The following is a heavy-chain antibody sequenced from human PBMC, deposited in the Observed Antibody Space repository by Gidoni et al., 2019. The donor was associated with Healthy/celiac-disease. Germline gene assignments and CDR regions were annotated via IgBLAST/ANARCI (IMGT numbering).Heavy chain of an antibody. CDR1: AGSISSYY. CDR3: ARLTMVRGKQFDY. V-gene: IGHV4-59*08. J-gene: IGHJ4*02. Sequence: QVQLQESGPGLVKPSATMSLPCPVAAGSISSYYWSWIRQPPGKGLEWSGYIYYSRSTNYNPSLKSRVTISVDTSKNQFSLKLSSVTAADTAVYYCARLTMVRGKQFDYWGQGTLVTVSS. CDR2: IYYSRST. D-gene: IGHD3-10*01.